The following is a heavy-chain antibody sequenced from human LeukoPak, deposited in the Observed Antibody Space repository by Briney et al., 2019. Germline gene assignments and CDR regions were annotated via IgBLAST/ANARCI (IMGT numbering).Heavy chain of an antibody. V-gene: IGHV1-46*01. CDR3: ARSQGGNTLWFDP. Sequence: ASVKVSCKAFGYTITGYYMHWVRQAPGQGLEWMGIINTSGGSTTYAQKFQGRVSMTRDTSTSTVYLEVSSLRSEDTAVYYCARSQGGNTLWFDPWGQGTLVTVSS. D-gene: IGHD4-23*01. CDR2: INTSGGST. CDR1: GYTITGYY. J-gene: IGHJ5*02.